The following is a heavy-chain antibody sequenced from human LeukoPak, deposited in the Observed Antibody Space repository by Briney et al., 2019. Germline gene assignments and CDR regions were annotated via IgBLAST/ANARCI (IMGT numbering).Heavy chain of an antibody. Sequence: PGGTLRLSCAASWFTVSSNYMSWVRQAPGKGLEWVSLIYSGGSTSYADSVKGRFTFSRDNSKNALYLQMNGLRAEDTAVYYCARDDSSSKFDYWGQGTLVTVSS. CDR2: IYSGGST. J-gene: IGHJ4*02. CDR3: ARDDSSSKFDY. D-gene: IGHD6-6*01. V-gene: IGHV3-53*01. CDR1: WFTVSSNY.